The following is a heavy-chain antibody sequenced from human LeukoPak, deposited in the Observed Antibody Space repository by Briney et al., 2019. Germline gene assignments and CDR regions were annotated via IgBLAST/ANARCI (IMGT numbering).Heavy chain of an antibody. J-gene: IGHJ6*02. D-gene: IGHD5-12*01. Sequence: PGGSLRLSCAASGFIFSSYGMHWVRQAPGKGLEWVAVISYDGSNKYYADSVKGRFTISRDNSKNTLYLQMNSLRAEDTAVYYCASVGYSGYGETEYYYYYGMDVWGQGTTVTVSS. CDR2: ISYDGSNK. V-gene: IGHV3-30*03. CDR3: ASVGYSGYGETEYYYYYGMDV. CDR1: GFIFSSYG.